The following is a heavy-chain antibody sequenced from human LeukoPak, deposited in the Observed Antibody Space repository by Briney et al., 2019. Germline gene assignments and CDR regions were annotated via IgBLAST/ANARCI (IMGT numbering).Heavy chain of an antibody. CDR2: INPNSGGT. J-gene: IGHJ6*04. Sequence: ASVKVSCKASGCTFTGYYMHWVRQAPGQGLEWMGRINPNSGGTNYAQKFQGRVTMTRDTSISTAYMELSRLRSDDTAVYYCARRARSGWYPDVWGKGTTVTVSS. CDR1: GCTFTGYY. CDR3: ARRARSGWYPDV. D-gene: IGHD6-19*01. V-gene: IGHV1-2*06.